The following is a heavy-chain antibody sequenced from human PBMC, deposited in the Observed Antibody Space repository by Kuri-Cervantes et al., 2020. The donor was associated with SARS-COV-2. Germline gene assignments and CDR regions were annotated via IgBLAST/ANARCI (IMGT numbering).Heavy chain of an antibody. CDR1: GFTFSSYA. D-gene: IGHD6-19*01. V-gene: IGHV3-23*03. Sequence: GESLKISCAASGFTFSSYAMSWVRQAPGKGLEWVSVIYSGGSSTYYADSVKGRFTISRDNSKNTLYLQMNSLRAEDTAVYYCARESSGWRGDWFDPWGQGTLVTVSS. CDR3: ARESSGWRGDWFDP. CDR2: IYSGGSST. J-gene: IGHJ5*02.